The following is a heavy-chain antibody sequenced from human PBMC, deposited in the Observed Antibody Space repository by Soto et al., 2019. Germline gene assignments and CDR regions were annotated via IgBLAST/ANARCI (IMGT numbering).Heavy chain of an antibody. J-gene: IGHJ6*02. D-gene: IGHD4-17*01. Sequence: ASVKVSFKASGYTFTSYGISWVRQAPGQGLEWMGWISAYNGNTNYAQKLQGRVTMTTDTSTSTAYMELRSLRSDDTAVYYCARVTTVVTPEDNYYYGMDVWGQGTTVTVSS. CDR3: ARVTTVVTPEDNYYYGMDV. V-gene: IGHV1-18*01. CDR2: ISAYNGNT. CDR1: GYTFTSYG.